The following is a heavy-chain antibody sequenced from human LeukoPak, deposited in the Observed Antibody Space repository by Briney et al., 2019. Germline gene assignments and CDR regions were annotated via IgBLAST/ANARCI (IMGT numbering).Heavy chain of an antibody. Sequence: GGSLRLSCAASGFTFSSYAMSWVRQAPGKGLEWVSVIYSGGSTYYADSVKGRFTISRDNSKNTLYLQMNSLRAEDTAVYYCARDINGNFQHWGQGTLVTVSS. CDR3: ARDINGNFQH. V-gene: IGHV3-66*01. J-gene: IGHJ1*01. CDR1: GFTFSSYA. D-gene: IGHD3-22*01. CDR2: IYSGGST.